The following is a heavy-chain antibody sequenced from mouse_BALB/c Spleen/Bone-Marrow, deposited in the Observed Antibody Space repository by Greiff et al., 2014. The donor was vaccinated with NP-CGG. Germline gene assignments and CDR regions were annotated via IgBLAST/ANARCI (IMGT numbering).Heavy chain of an antibody. Sequence: EVQLQQSGPDLVKPGASVKLSCKASGYSFTGYFLNWVRQSHGKSLEWIGRINPFNGDTFYNQKFKGKATLTVDNSSTTAHMELLSLTSEDSAVYYCGRWGDGYYYAMDYWGQGTSVTVSS. V-gene: IGHV1-37*01. CDR1: GYSFTGYF. J-gene: IGHJ4*01. CDR2: INPFNGDT. D-gene: IGHD2-3*01. CDR3: GRWGDGYYYAMDY.